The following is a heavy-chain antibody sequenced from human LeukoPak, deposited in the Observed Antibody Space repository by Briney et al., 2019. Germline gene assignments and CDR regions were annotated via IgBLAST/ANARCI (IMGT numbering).Heavy chain of an antibody. D-gene: IGHD3-10*01. CDR3: ARDSGMVRGTVDY. CDR2: IHNSGRN. Sequence: PSETLSLTCTVSGGSISSSSYYWGWIRQPPGKGLEWIGSIHNSGRNYYHQSLKSRVTISVDTSKNQFSLKLSSVTAADTAVYYCARDSGMVRGTVDYWGQGTLVAVSS. CDR1: GGSISSSSYY. V-gene: IGHV4-39*02. J-gene: IGHJ4*02.